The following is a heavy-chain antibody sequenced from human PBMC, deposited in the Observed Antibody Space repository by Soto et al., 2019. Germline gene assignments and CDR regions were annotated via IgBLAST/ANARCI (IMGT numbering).Heavy chain of an antibody. Sequence: EVQLVESGVGLVKPGGSLRLSCAASGFTFSSYSMNWVRQAPGKGLEWVSSISSSSSYIYYADSVKGRFTISRDNAKNSLYLQMNSLRAEDTALYYCARDTGALTYYYDSSGGYYGMDVWGQGTTVTVSS. CDR1: GFTFSSYS. D-gene: IGHD3-22*01. V-gene: IGHV3-21*01. CDR2: ISSSSSYI. CDR3: ARDTGALTYYYDSSGGYYGMDV. J-gene: IGHJ6*02.